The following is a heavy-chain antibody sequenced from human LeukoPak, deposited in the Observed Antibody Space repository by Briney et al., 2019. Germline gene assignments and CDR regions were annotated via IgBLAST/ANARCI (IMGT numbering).Heavy chain of an antibody. CDR3: AKKATPNSGSYFN. V-gene: IGHV1-18*04. D-gene: IGHD3-10*01. J-gene: IGHJ4*02. CDR1: GYTFTTYG. Sequence: GASVKVSCKASGYTFTTYGISWVRQAPGQGLEWMGWISAYNGNANYAQKLQGRVTMTTDTSTSTAYMELRSLRSDDTAVYYCAKKATPNSGSYFNWGQGTLVTVSS. CDR2: ISAYNGNA.